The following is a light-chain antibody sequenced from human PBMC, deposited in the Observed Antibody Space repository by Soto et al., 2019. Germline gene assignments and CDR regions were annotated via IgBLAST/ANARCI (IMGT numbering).Light chain of an antibody. CDR2: TAS. J-gene: IGKJ3*01. CDR3: QQTNSFPFT. CDR1: QGISRW. V-gene: IGKV1-12*01. Sequence: IQMTQSPSSMSASLGDRVTITCRASQGISRWLDWYQQKPGKAPKLLIYTASRLQSGVPSRFSGSGSGTDFTLTISSLQPEDFATYYCQQTNSFPFTFGPGTKVDI.